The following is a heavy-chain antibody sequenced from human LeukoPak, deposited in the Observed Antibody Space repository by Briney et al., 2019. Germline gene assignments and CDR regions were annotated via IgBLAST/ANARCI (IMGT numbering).Heavy chain of an antibody. D-gene: IGHD1-26*01. J-gene: IGHJ4*02. CDR2: IYHSGST. CDR3: ARAIVGATNFDY. V-gene: IGHV4-4*02. CDR1: GGSISSSNW. Sequence: SETLSLTCAVSGGSISSSNWWSWVRQPPGKGLEWIGEIYHSGSTNYNPSLKSRVTISVDTSKDQFSLKLSSVTAADTAVYYCARAIVGATNFDYWGQGTLVTVSS.